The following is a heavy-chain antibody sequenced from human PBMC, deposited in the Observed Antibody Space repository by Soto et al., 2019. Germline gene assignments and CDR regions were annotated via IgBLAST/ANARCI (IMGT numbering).Heavy chain of an antibody. D-gene: IGHD6-13*01. V-gene: IGHV4-39*01. CDR2: IYYSGST. J-gene: IGHJ4*02. CDR1: GGSISSSSYY. Sequence: PSETLSLTCTVSGGSISSSSYYWGWIRQPPGKGLEWIGSIYYSGSTYYNPSLKSRVTISVDTSKNQFSLKLSSVTAADTAVYYCARRHLDSSSWWPPFDYWGQGTLVTVSS. CDR3: ARRHLDSSSWWPPFDY.